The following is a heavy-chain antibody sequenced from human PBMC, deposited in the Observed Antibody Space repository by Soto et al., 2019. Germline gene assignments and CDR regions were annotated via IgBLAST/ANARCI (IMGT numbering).Heavy chain of an antibody. J-gene: IGHJ4*02. CDR2: ISYDGSNK. CDR1: EFSFSIYG. CDR3: AKDGYYGSGSYYFDY. V-gene: IGHV3-30*18. Sequence: QVQLVESGGDVVQPGRSLRLSCAASEFSFSIYGMHWVRQAPGKGLEWVAVISYDGSNKYYADSVKGRFTISRDNSKNTVYLQMNSLRAEDTAVYYCAKDGYYGSGSYYFDYWGQGTLVTVSS. D-gene: IGHD3-10*01.